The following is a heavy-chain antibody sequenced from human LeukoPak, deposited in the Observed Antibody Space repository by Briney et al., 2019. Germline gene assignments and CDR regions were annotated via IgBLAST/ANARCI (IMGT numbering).Heavy chain of an antibody. V-gene: IGHV3-48*01. D-gene: IGHD1-26*01. CDR1: GFTFSSYS. J-gene: IGHJ4*02. CDR2: ISGSGGTT. Sequence: GGSLRLSCAASGFTFSSYSLNWVRQAPGKGLEWLSYISGSGGTTYYADSVKGRFTISRDNAENSLFLQMNSLRAEDSAVYYCVRRYSGTYFDHWGQGTLVTVSS. CDR3: VRRYSGTYFDH.